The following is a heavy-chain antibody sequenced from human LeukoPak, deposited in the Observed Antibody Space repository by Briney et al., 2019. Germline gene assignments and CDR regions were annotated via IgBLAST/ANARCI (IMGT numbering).Heavy chain of an antibody. D-gene: IGHD6-25*01. V-gene: IGHV4-59*08. CDR3: ARSRGLAGAATVIDY. CDR1: GGPISNYY. J-gene: IGHJ4*02. CDR2: VYNSGIT. Sequence: PSETLSHTCTVSGGPISNYYWTWIRQSPGQGLEWIGYVYNSGITDYNPSLKSRLTISVDTSKNQFSLKLSSMTAADTAVYYCARSRGLAGAATVIDYWGQGTLVTVSS.